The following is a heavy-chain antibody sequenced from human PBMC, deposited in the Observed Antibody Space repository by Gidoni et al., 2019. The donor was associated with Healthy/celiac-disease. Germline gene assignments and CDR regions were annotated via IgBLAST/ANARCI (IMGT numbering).Heavy chain of an antibody. CDR1: GGSFSGYY. CDR3: ARGPSLYYFGSGSYAY. J-gene: IGHJ4*02. V-gene: IGHV4-34*01. CDR2: INHSGST. D-gene: IGHD3-10*01. Sequence: QVQLQQWGAGLLKPSETLSLTCAVYGGSFSGYYWSWIRKPPGKGLEWIGEINHSGSTNYNPSLKSRVTISVDTSKNQFSLKLSSVTAADTAVYYCARGPSLYYFGSGSYAYWGQGTLVTVSS.